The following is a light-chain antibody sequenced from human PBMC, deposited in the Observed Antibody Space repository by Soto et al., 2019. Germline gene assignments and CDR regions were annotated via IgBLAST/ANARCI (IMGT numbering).Light chain of an antibody. J-gene: IGLJ1*01. Sequence: QSVLTQPPSASGTPGQRVTISCSGSGSNVGSNSVNWYQQLPGTAPKLLIYGNSNRPSGVPDRFSGSKSGTSASLAITGLQAEDEADYYCQSYDSSLSAFYVFGTGTKVTVL. CDR3: QSYDSSLSAFYV. CDR2: GNS. CDR1: GSNVGSNS. V-gene: IGLV1-40*01.